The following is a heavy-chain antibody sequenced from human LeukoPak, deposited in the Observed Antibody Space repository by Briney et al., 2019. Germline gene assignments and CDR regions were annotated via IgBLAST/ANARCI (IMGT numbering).Heavy chain of an antibody. D-gene: IGHD3-16*01. Sequence: HPGGSLGLSCAASGFTFSSSAMSWVRQVPGKGLGWVSGISASGGSTSYADSVKGRFTISRDNSKSTLYLQMNTLRAEDTAVYYCAKLGWGEWSNDAFDFWGRGAMVTVSS. V-gene: IGHV3-23*01. J-gene: IGHJ3*01. CDR3: AKLGWGEWSNDAFDF. CDR1: GFTFSSSA. CDR2: ISASGGST.